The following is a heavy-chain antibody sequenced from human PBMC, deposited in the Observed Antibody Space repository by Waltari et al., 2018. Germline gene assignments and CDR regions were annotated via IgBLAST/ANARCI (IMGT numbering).Heavy chain of an antibody. D-gene: IGHD4-17*01. CDR3: ARVFVYGANSGKRPMDV. CDR2: IKQDGSEN. CDR1: GFTLSRYW. J-gene: IGHJ6*03. Sequence: EVQMVESGGGLVQPGGALRISCAAAGFTLSRYWLTWVRQAPGKGLEWVANIKQDGSENYYVDSVKGRFTISRDDAKNSLYLQMNSLRNEDTAVYFCARVFVYGANSGKRPMDVWGKGTTVTVSS. V-gene: IGHV3-7*01.